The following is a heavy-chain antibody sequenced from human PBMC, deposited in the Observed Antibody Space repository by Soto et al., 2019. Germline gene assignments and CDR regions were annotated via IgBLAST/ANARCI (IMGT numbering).Heavy chain of an antibody. D-gene: IGHD1-26*01. CDR2: NSALNGKT. J-gene: IGHJ4*02. CDR1: GFTFNTHG. V-gene: IGHV1-18*01. Sequence: QGYLVQSGAEVKRPGASVRVSCKTSGFTFNTHGFSWVRQAPGQGLEWMGWNSALNGKTFYAHNFQDRVMMTTDTSSSTAYMELRGLKSDDTAVYYCAAATSIALGFRYLGQGTLVTVSS. CDR3: AAATSIALGFRY.